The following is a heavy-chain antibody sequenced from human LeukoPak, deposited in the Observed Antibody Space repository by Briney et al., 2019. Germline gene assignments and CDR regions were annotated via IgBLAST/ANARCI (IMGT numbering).Heavy chain of an antibody. CDR2: IYPGDSDT. V-gene: IGHV5-51*01. CDR1: GYRFTSYW. J-gene: IGHJ5*02. CDR3: ARQDCSSTSCYPWFDP. D-gene: IGHD2-2*01. Sequence: GESLQISCKGSGYRFTSYWIGWVRQMPGKGLEWMGIIYPGDSDTRYSPSFQGQVTISADKSISTAYLQWSSLKASDTAMYYCARQDCSSTSCYPWFDPWGQGTLVTVSS.